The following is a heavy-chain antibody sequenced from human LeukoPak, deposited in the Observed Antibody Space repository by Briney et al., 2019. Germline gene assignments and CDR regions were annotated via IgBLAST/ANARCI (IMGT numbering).Heavy chain of an antibody. CDR1: GGSISSGGYY. CDR2: IYYSGST. D-gene: IGHD4-17*01. J-gene: IGHJ5*02. V-gene: IGHV4-31*03. Sequence: SETLSLTCTVSGGSISSGGYYWSWIRQHPGTGLEWIGYIYYSGSTYYNPSLKSRVTISVDTSKNQFSLKLSSVTAADTAVYYCARDLTVTGGRHWFDPWGQGTLVTVSS. CDR3: ARDLTVTGGRHWFDP.